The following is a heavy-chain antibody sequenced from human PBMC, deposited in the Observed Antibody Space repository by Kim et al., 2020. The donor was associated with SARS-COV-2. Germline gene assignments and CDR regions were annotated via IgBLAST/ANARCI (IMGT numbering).Heavy chain of an antibody. CDR3: ATDGMVRGVIRT. Sequence: ASVKVSCKVSGYTLTELSMHWVRQAPGKGLEWMGGFDPEDGETIYAQKFQGRVTMTEDTSTDTAYMELSSLRSEDTAVYYCATDGMVRGVIRTWGQGTLVTVSS. J-gene: IGHJ4*02. CDR1: GYTLTELS. V-gene: IGHV1-24*01. D-gene: IGHD3-10*01. CDR2: FDPEDGET.